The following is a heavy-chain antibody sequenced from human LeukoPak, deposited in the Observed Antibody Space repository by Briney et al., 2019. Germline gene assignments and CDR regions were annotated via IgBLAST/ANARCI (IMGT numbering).Heavy chain of an antibody. CDR1: GFTFSSYE. D-gene: IGHD5-12*01. CDR3: ARGFGATISGWFDP. J-gene: IGHJ5*02. CDR2: ISSGGSTI. Sequence: GGSLRLSCAAAGFTFSSYEMNWVRQAPGKGLEWVSYISSGGSTIYYADSVKGRFTISRDNAKNTLYLQMNSLRAEDTAVYYCARGFGATISGWFDPWGQGTLVTVSS. V-gene: IGHV3-48*03.